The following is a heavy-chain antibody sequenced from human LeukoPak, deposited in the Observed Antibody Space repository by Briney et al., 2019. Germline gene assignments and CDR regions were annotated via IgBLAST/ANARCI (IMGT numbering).Heavy chain of an antibody. CDR2: ISYDGSNK. V-gene: IGHV3-30*01. Sequence: GGSLRPSCAASGFTFSSYAMHWVRQAPGKGLEWVAVISYDGSNKYYADSVKGRFTISRDNSKNTLYLQMNSLRAEDTAVYYCARVGGGSYFDYYFDYWGQGTLVTVSS. CDR3: ARVGGGSYFDYYFDY. J-gene: IGHJ4*02. CDR1: GFTFSSYA. D-gene: IGHD1-26*01.